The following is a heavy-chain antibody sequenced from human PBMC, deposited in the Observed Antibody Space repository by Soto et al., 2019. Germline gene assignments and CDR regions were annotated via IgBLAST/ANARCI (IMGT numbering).Heavy chain of an antibody. V-gene: IGHV3-7*01. CDR2: IKQDGSEE. CDR1: GFTFSSYW. J-gene: IGHJ6*03. CDR3: ARDSNYDMLTGYPSYYYYMDV. D-gene: IGHD3-9*01. Sequence: EVQLVESGGGLVQPGGSLRLSCAASGFTFSSYWMSWVRQAPGKGLEWVANIKQDGSEEYYVDSVKGRFTISRDNAKNSLYLQMNSLRAEDTAVYYCARDSNYDMLTGYPSYYYYMDVWGKGTTVTVSS.